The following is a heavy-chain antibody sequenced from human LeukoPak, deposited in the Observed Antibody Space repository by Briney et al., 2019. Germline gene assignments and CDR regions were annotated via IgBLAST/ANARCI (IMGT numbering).Heavy chain of an antibody. CDR3: AREFHSGYDHDYYYYMDV. CDR1: GGSISSGGYY. V-gene: IGHV4-30-2*01. D-gene: IGHD5-12*01. Sequence: PSETLSLTCTVSGGSISSGGYYWSWIRQPPGKGLEWIGYIYHSGSTYYNPSLKSRVTISVDRSKNQFSLKLSSVTAADTAVYYCAREFHSGYDHDYYYYMDVWGKGTTVTVSS. J-gene: IGHJ6*03. CDR2: IYHSGST.